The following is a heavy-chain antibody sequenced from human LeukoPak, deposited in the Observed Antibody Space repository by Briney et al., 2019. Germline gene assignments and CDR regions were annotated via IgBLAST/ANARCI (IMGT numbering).Heavy chain of an antibody. V-gene: IGHV3-74*01. D-gene: IGHD3-16*01. Sequence: GGSLRLSCAAPGFIFSSYWMHWVRQAPGKGLVWVSRINSDESTTSYADSVRGRFTISRDNAKNTLYLQMNSLRVEDTAVYYCARVGTGSYHFDYWGQGTLVTVSS. CDR1: GFIFSSYW. CDR3: ARVGTGSYHFDY. J-gene: IGHJ4*02. CDR2: INSDESTT.